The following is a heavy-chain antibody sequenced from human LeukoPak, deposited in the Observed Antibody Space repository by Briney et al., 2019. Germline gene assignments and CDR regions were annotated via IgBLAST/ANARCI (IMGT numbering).Heavy chain of an antibody. CDR1: GYTLTELS. V-gene: IGHV1-24*01. CDR2: FDPEDGET. J-gene: IGHJ5*02. D-gene: IGHD3-10*01. CDR3: ATRGGSGRFSESWFDP. Sequence: ASVKVSFKVSGYTLTELSMHWVRQAPGKGLEWMGGFDPEDGETIYAQKFQGRVTMTEDTSTDTAYMELSSLRSEDTAVYYCATRGGSGRFSESWFDPRGQGTLVTVSS.